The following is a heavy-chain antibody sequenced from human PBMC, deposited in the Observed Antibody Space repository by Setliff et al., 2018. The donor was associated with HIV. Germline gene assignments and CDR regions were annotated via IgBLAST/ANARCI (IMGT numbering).Heavy chain of an antibody. Sequence: SVKVSCKASGYSFINYGINWVRQAPGQGLEWMGGIIPVLGLSYYAQNFQGRVAITADESTSTAYMELSSLRSEDTAVYYCASYSGSYYFILHYWGQGTLVTVSS. V-gene: IGHV1-69*10. J-gene: IGHJ4*02. D-gene: IGHD1-26*01. CDR1: GYSFINYG. CDR3: ASYSGSYYFILHY. CDR2: IIPVLGLS.